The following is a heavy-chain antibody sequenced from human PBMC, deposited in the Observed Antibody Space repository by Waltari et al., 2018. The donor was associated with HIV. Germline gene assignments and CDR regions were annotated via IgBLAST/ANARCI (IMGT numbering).Heavy chain of an antibody. CDR1: GGSFSGYY. CDR3: ARGIENQLSLGATNFDY. V-gene: IGHV4-34*01. J-gene: IGHJ4*02. D-gene: IGHD1-26*01. CDR2: INHSGST. Sequence: QVQLQQWGAGLLKPSETLSLTCAVYGGSFSGYYWSWIRQPPGKGLEWIGEINHSGSTNYNPSLKSRVTISVDTSKNQFSLKLSSVTAADTAVYYCARGIENQLSLGATNFDYWGQGTLVTVSS.